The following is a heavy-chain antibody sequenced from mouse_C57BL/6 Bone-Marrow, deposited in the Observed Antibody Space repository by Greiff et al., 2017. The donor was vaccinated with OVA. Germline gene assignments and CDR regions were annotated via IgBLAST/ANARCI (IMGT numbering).Heavy chain of an antibody. D-gene: IGHD2-2*01. J-gene: IGHJ2*01. Sequence: QVQLQQPGAELVKPGASVKLSCKASGYTFTSYWMHWVKQRPGQGLEWIGMIHPNSGNTYYNEKFKGKATLTAEKSSSTAYMQLSSLTSEDSAVYFCAREGMVTLDYWGQGTTLTVSS. CDR1: GYTFTSYW. CDR3: AREGMVTLDY. V-gene: IGHV1-64*01. CDR2: IHPNSGNT.